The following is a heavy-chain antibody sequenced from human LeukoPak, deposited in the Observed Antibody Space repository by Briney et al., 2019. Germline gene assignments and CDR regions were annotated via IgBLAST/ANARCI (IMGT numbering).Heavy chain of an antibody. J-gene: IGHJ4*02. V-gene: IGHV4-30-4*08. CDR3: ARVVEPPAHAQYYFDY. CDR2: IYYSGST. D-gene: IGHD1-14*01. CDR1: GGSISSGDYY. Sequence: SETLSLTCTVSGGSISSGDYYWSWIRQPPGKGLEWIGYIYYSGSTYYNPSLKSRVTISVDTSKNQFSLKLSSVTAADTAVYFCARVVEPPAHAQYYFDYWGQGTLVTVPS.